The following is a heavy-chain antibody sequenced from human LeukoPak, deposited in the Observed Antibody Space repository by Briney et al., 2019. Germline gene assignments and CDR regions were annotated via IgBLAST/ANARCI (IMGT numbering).Heavy chain of an antibody. CDR2: ISTYNDNI. CDR1: GYTFSSYG. V-gene: IGHV1-18*01. D-gene: IGHD6-19*01. J-gene: IGHJ4*02. CDR3: ARAGVAGVDY. Sequence: ASVTVSCKASGYTFSSYGISWVRQAPGQGLEWMGRISTYNDNIKYAQKFQGRVTMTTDTSTSTAYMELRSLRSDDTAVYYCARAGVAGVDYWGQGTLVTVSS.